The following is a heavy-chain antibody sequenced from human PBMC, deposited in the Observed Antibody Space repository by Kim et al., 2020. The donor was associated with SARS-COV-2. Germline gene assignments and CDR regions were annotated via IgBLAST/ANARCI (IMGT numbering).Heavy chain of an antibody. CDR1: GFTVSSNY. Sequence: GGSLRLSCAASGFTVSSNYMSWVRQAPGKGLEWVSVIYSGGSTYYADSVKGRFTISRDNSKNTLYLQMNSLRAEDMAVYYCARDKSGGHSSVFDPWGQGTLVTVSS. CDR2: IYSGGST. CDR3: ARDKSGGHSSVFDP. J-gene: IGHJ5*02. D-gene: IGHD3-22*01. V-gene: IGHV3-53*01.